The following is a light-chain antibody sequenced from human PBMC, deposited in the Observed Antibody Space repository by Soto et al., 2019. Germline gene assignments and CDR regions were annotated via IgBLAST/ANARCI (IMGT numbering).Light chain of an antibody. V-gene: IGKV3-15*01. CDR3: QQQDERPPNLS. Sequence: EIVMTQSPATLSVSPGERATLSCRASQSVSSSLAWYHQKHGQAPTLLIYAASVRATGIPARFSGSGSGTKFSLTISSLQSEDFAVDYYQQQDERPPNLSFGEGTKVEIK. J-gene: IGKJ4*01. CDR2: AAS. CDR1: QSVSSS.